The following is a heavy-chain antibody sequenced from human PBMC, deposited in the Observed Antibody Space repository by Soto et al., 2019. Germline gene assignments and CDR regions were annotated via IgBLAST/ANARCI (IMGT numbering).Heavy chain of an antibody. D-gene: IGHD3-16*01. V-gene: IGHV3-7*04. CDR1: GFTLSKYW. J-gene: IGHJ4*02. CDR2: VKQDGSDK. Sequence: EVQLVESGGGLVQPGGSLRLTCATSGFTLSKYWMSWVRQAPGKGLEWVANVKQDGSDKYYVDSVKGRFTISRDNAKNALFLEMNSRRAEDTALFYCARGGGNFDQWGQGTLVTGSS. CDR3: ARGGGNFDQ.